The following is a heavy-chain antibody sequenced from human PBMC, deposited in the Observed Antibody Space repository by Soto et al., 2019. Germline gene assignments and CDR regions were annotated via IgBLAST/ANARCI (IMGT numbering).Heavy chain of an antibody. J-gene: IGHJ4*02. Sequence: EVQLLESGGGLVQPGGSLRLSCAASGFTFSSYAMSWVRQAPGKGLEWVSAISGSGGSTYYADSVKGRFTISRDNSKNTMYLQMHSLRAEDTAVYYCAKARALLRYFDWPDYWGQGTLVTVSS. V-gene: IGHV3-23*01. CDR2: ISGSGGST. CDR1: GFTFSSYA. D-gene: IGHD3-9*01. CDR3: AKARALLRYFDWPDY.